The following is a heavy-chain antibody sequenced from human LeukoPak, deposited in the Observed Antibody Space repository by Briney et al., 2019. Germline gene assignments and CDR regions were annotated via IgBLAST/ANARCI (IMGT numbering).Heavy chain of an antibody. CDR3: AKDRRAGSYDY. CDR1: GLTFSNYE. CDR2: ISSSGNTR. J-gene: IGHJ4*02. V-gene: IGHV3-48*03. Sequence: GGSLRLSCAASGLTFSNYEMNWVRQAPGKGLEWVSFISSSGNTRYYADSVRGRFTISRDNAKNSVYLQMNSLRAEDTAVYYCAKDRRAGSYDYWGQGTLVTVSS. D-gene: IGHD3-10*01.